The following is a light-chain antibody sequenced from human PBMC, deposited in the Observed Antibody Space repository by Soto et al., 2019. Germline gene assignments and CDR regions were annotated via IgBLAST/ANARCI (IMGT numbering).Light chain of an antibody. CDR1: QSVTSN. CDR2: GTS. CDR3: QHYNNWPIT. Sequence: EIVFTQSPGTLSLSPGERATLSCRASQSVTSNYIAWYQQKPGQAPRLLIYGTSTRATGVPARFSGSGSGTDFTLTISSLQAADFAVYHCQHYNNWPITFGQGTRLEIK. J-gene: IGKJ5*01. V-gene: IGKV3-15*01.